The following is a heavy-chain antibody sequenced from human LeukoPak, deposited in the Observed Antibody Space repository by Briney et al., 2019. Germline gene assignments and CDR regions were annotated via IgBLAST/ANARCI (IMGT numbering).Heavy chain of an antibody. CDR2: IYHSGST. CDR1: GYSISSGHY. CDR3: ARENPSKSPHDYSNEGFDP. Sequence: PSETLSLTCTVSGYSISSGHYWGWIRQPPGKGLEWIGSIYHSGSTYYNPSLKSRVTISVDTSKNQFSLKLSSVTAADTAVYYCARENPSKSPHDYSNEGFDPWGQGTLVTVSS. D-gene: IGHD4-11*01. V-gene: IGHV4-38-2*02. J-gene: IGHJ5*02.